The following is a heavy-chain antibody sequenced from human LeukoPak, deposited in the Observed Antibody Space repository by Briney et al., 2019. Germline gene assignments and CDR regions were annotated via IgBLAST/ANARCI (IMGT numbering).Heavy chain of an antibody. V-gene: IGHV3-66*01. J-gene: IGHJ3*02. CDR1: GFTVSSNY. D-gene: IGHD1-26*01. CDR3: ARGSGSYHIFDAFGI. CDR2: IYSGGTT. Sequence: GGSLRLSCAASGFTVSSNYMTWVRQAPGKGLEWVSLIYSGGTTYYADSVQGRFTISRDNSKNTLYLQIHSLGAEDTAGYYCARGSGSYHIFDAFGIWGQGTMVTVSS.